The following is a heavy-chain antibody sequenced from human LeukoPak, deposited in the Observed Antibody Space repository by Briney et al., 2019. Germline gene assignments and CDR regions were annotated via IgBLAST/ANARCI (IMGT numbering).Heavy chain of an antibody. J-gene: IGHJ6*02. CDR1: GGSISSYY. D-gene: IGHD2-15*01. Sequence: SSETLSLTCTVSGGSISSYYWSWIRQPPGKGLEWIGYIYYSGSTNYNPSLKSRVTISVDMSKNQFSLKLSSVTAADTAVYYCARDTHGGRTRNYYYGMDVWGQGTTVTVSS. CDR3: ARDTHGGRTRNYYYGMDV. CDR2: IYYSGST. V-gene: IGHV4-59*01.